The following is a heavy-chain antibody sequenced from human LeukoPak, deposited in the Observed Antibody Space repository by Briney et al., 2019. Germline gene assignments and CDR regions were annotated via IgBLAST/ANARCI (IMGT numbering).Heavy chain of an antibody. V-gene: IGHV4-34*01. CDR2: INHSGST. J-gene: IGHJ4*02. CDR1: GGSFSGYY. D-gene: IGHD6-13*01. Sequence: SETLSLTCAVYGGSFSGYYWSWIRQPPGKGLEWIGEINHSGSTNYNPSLKSRVTISVDTSKNQFSLKLSSVTAADTAVYYCAREDSSSWSTDYLGQGTLVTVSS. CDR3: AREDSSSWSTDY.